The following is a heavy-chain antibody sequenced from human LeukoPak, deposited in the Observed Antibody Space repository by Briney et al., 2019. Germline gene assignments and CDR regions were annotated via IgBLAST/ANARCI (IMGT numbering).Heavy chain of an antibody. Sequence: GASVKVSCKASGYTFTGYYMHWVRHAPGQGLGWMGWINPNSGGTNYAQKFQGRVTMNRDTSISTAYMELSRLRSDDTAVYYCERGRSGWTEDAFDIWGQGTMVTVSS. CDR2: INPNSGGT. V-gene: IGHV1-2*02. CDR1: GYTFTGYY. J-gene: IGHJ3*02. CDR3: ERGRSGWTEDAFDI. D-gene: IGHD6-19*01.